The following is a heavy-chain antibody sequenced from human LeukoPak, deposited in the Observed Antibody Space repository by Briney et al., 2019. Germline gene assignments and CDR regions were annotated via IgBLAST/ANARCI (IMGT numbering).Heavy chain of an antibody. V-gene: IGHV3-15*01. Sequence: GGSLRLSCAASGFTFSNAWMSWVRQAPGKGLEWVGRIKSKTDGGTTDYAAPVKGRFTISRDDSKNTLYLQMNSLKTEDTAVYYCTTEKIIWFEGPDYWGQGTLVTVSS. CDR3: TTEKIIWFEGPDY. J-gene: IGHJ4*02. CDR2: IKSKTDGGTT. CDR1: GFTFSNAW. D-gene: IGHD3-10*01.